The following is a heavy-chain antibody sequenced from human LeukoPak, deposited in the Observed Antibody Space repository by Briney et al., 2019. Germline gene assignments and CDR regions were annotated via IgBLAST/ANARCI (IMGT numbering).Heavy chain of an antibody. V-gene: IGHV4-4*07. CDR3: ARDVVAAAGTWDY. Sequence: MTSETLSLTCTVSGGSISSFYWSWIRQPPGKGLEWIGRIYTSGSTNYNPSLNIRVTMSVDTSKNHFSLKLSSVTDADTAVYYCARDVVAAAGTWDYWGKGTPVTVSS. J-gene: IGHJ4*02. CDR1: GGSISSFY. CDR2: IYTSGST. D-gene: IGHD6-13*01.